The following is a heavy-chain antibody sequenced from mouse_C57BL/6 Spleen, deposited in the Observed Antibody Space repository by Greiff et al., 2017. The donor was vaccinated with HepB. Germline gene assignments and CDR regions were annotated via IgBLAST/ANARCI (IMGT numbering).Heavy chain of an antibody. CDR1: GFTFTSYW. CDR3: ASNPFDY. J-gene: IGHJ2*01. Sequence: QVQLQQPGAELVKPGASLKLSCKASGFTFTSYWMQWVKQRPGQGLEWIGEIDPSDSYTNYNQKFKGKATLTVDTSSSTAYMQLSSLTSEDSAVYDCASNPFDYWGQAPLSQSPQ. V-gene: IGHV1-50*01. CDR2: IDPSDSYT.